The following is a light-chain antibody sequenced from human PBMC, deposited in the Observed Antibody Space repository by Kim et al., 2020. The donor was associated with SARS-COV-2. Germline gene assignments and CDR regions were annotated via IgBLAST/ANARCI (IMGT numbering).Light chain of an antibody. CDR1: SSNVGSNY. Sequence: QSVLTQPPSASETPGQRVTISCSGSSSNVGSNYVYWYQHVPGTAPKLLIYRDNQRPSRVPDRFSGSRSGTSASLAISGLRSEDEADYYCAAWDDNLTGWLFGGGTQLTVL. V-gene: IGLV1-47*01. CDR3: AAWDDNLTGWL. J-gene: IGLJ3*02. CDR2: RDN.